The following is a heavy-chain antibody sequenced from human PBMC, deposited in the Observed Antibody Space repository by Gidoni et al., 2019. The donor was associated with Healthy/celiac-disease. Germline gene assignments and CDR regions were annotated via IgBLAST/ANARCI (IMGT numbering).Heavy chain of an antibody. D-gene: IGHD5-12*01. V-gene: IGHV1-3*01. CDR1: GYTFTSYA. CDR3: AREGGMVATGAFDI. CDR2: INAGNGNT. Sequence: QVQLVPSGAEVKKPGASVKVSCKASGYTFTSYAMHWVRQAPGQRLEWMGWINAGNGNTKYSQKCQGRVTITRDTSASTAYMELSSLRSEDTAVYYCAREGGMVATGAFDIWGQGTMVTVSS. J-gene: IGHJ3*02.